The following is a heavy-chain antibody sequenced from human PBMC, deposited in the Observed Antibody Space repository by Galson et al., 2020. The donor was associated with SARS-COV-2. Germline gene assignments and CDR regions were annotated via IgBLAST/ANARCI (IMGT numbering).Heavy chain of an antibody. Sequence: ASVKVSCQASGYTFTGYYMHWVRQAPGQGLEWMGRINPNSGGTNYAQKFQGRVTMTRDTSISTAYMELSRLRSDDTAVYYCARDIGFGELLNWFDPWGQGTLVTVSS. CDR2: INPNSGGT. CDR1: GYTFTGYY. V-gene: IGHV1-2*06. D-gene: IGHD3-10*01. J-gene: IGHJ5*02. CDR3: ARDIGFGELLNWFDP.